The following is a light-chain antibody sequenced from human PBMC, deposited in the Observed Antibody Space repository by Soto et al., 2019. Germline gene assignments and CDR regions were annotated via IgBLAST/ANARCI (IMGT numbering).Light chain of an antibody. CDR2: EVS. V-gene: IGLV2-8*01. CDR3: NSYAGSNNLV. J-gene: IGLJ2*01. CDR1: SSDVGGYNY. Sequence: QSALTQPPSASGSPGQSVTISCTGTSSDVGGYNYVSWYQQHPGKAPKLMIYEVSKRPSGVPDRFSGSKSGNTASLTVSGLQAEDEAQYYCNSYAGSNNLVFGGGTKLTFL.